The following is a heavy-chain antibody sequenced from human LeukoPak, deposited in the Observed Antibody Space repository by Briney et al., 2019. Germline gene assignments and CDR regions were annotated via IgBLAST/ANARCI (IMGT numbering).Heavy chain of an antibody. J-gene: IGHJ4*02. V-gene: IGHV3-23*01. D-gene: IGHD6-19*01. CDR1: GFSFSIYA. CDR3: AKQVIAVAGTLDY. CDR2: ISGSGYST. Sequence: QPGGSLRLSCAASGFSFSIYAMSWVRQAPGKGLEWVSGISGSGYSTNYADSVKGRFTISRDNSKNTLYLQMNSLRAEDTAVYYCAKQVIAVAGTLDYWGQGTLVTVSS.